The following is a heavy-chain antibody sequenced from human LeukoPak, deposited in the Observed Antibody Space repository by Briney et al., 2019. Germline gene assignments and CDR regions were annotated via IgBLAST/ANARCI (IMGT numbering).Heavy chain of an antibody. J-gene: IGHJ4*01. Sequence: GGSLRLSCEASGFTVSSNYMSLVRQAPGKGLEWVSTIIGSAANTYYADSVKGRFTISRDDSKNTVYLQMNSLRAEDTAVYYCAKYTSGTSYRGLDQWGHGTLVTVSS. CDR1: GFTVSSNY. V-gene: IGHV3-23*01. CDR3: AKYTSGTSYRGLDQ. D-gene: IGHD3-10*01. CDR2: IIGSAANT.